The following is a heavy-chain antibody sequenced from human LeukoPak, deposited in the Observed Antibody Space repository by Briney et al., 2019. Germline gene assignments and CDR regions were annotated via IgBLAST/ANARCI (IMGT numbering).Heavy chain of an antibody. J-gene: IGHJ5*02. D-gene: IGHD1-14*01. V-gene: IGHV4-39*07. CDR2: IYYSGST. CDR1: GGSISSSSYY. Sequence: SETLSLTCTVSGGSISSSSYYWGWIRQPPGKGLEWIGSIYYSGSTYYNPSLKSRVTISVDTSKNQFSLKLNSVTAADTAVYYCARTELYWFDPWGQGTLVTVSS. CDR3: ARTELYWFDP.